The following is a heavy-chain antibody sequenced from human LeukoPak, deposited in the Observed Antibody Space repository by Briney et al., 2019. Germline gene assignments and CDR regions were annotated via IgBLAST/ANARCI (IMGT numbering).Heavy chain of an antibody. CDR3: ARVSRGVVVPAAPLSDY. D-gene: IGHD2-2*01. J-gene: IGHJ4*02. CDR2: INPSGGST. Sequence: ASVKVSCKASGYTFTSYYMHWVRQAPGQGLEWMGIINPSGGSTSYAQKFQGRVTMTRDTSTSTVYMELSSLRSEDTAVYYCARVSRGVVVPAAPLSDYWGQGTLVTVSS. V-gene: IGHV1-46*01. CDR1: GYTFTSYY.